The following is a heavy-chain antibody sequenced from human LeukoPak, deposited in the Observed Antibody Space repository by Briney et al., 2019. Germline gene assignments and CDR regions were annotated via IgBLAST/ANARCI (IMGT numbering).Heavy chain of an antibody. Sequence: PSETLSLTCAVYGGSFSGYYWSWIRQPPGKGLEWIGEINHSGSTNYNPSLKSRVTISVDTSKNQFSLKLSSVTAADTAVYYCARGFRGQLVRYWGQGTLVTVSS. CDR1: GGSFSGYY. CDR3: ARGFRGQLVRY. D-gene: IGHD6-6*01. CDR2: INHSGST. J-gene: IGHJ4*02. V-gene: IGHV4-34*01.